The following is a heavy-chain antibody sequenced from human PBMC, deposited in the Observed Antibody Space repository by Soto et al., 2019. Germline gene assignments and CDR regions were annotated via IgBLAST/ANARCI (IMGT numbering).Heavy chain of an antibody. D-gene: IGHD2-2*01. J-gene: IGHJ4*02. V-gene: IGHV1-18*01. Sequence: QVQLVQSGAEVKKPGASVKVSCKASGYTFTSYGISWVRQAPGQGLEYMGWISAYNGNTNYAQNLQGRVAMTTDSSNSTSYTELSSMSSVDTAVYYCARRVRHSAAAYWGQGTLVTVSS. CDR1: GYTFTSYG. CDR3: ARRVRHSAAAY. CDR2: ISAYNGNT.